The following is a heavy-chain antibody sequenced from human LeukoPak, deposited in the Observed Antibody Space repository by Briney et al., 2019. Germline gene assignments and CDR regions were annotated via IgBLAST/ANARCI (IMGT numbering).Heavy chain of an antibody. J-gene: IGHJ4*02. D-gene: IGHD3-3*01. V-gene: IGHV3-23*01. Sequence: GGSLRLSCAASGFTFSSYAMSWVRQAPGKGPEWVSAISHSGGTTYYADSVKGRFTITRDNSKNTLYLQMNSLRAEDTAVYYCARGIAYDFWSGYQDYWGQGTLVTVSS. CDR3: ARGIAYDFWSGYQDY. CDR2: ISHSGGTT. CDR1: GFTFSSYA.